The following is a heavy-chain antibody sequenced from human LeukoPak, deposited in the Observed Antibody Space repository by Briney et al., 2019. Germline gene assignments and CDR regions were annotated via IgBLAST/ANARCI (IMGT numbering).Heavy chain of an antibody. CDR2: IYYRGST. V-gene: IGHV4-39*01. J-gene: IGHJ5*02. CDR1: GGSISSSTYY. CDR3: AILGTGSS. Sequence: PSETLSLTCTLSGGSISSSTYYWGWIRQPPGRGLECIGTIYYRGSTYYNPSLKSQVTISVDTSNNQFSLRLSSVTAADTAVYYCAILGTGSSWGQGTLVTVSS. D-gene: IGHD3-10*01.